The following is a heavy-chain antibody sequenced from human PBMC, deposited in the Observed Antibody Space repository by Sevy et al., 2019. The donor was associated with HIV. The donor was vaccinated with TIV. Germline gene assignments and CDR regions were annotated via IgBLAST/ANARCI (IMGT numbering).Heavy chain of an antibody. CDR2: ISGSGGST. CDR3: ANGGSYDSSGPDAFDI. Sequence: GGSLRLSCAASGFTFSSYAMSWVRQAPGKGLEWVSAISGSGGSTYYADSVKGRFTISRDNSKNTLYLQMNSLRAEDMAVYYCANGGSYDSSGPDAFDIWGQGTMVTVSS. J-gene: IGHJ3*02. CDR1: GFTFSSYA. D-gene: IGHD3-22*01. V-gene: IGHV3-23*01.